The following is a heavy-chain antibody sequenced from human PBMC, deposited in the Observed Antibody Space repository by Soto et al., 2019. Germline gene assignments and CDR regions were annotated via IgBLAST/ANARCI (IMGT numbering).Heavy chain of an antibody. J-gene: IGHJ4*02. CDR2: VSTYNGNT. CDR1: GFILTAYP. D-gene: IGHD6-19*01. CDR3: ARGGSGWDFDN. V-gene: IGHV1-18*01. Sequence: GASVQVSCQASGFILTAYPLAWVREAPGQGIEWLGWVSTYNGNTNYAQGLQGRVSMTTDTSTSTAYLELRNLRSDDTAVYYCARGGSGWDFDNWGQGTPVTGAS.